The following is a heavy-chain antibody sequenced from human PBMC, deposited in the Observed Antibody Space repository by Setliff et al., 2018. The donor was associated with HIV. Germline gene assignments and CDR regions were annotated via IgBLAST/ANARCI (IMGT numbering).Heavy chain of an antibody. CDR3: SSDPGYKSTWYGVFDI. V-gene: IGHV1-2*02. Sequence: ASVKVPCKASGYTFSDYYMHWVRQAPGQGLEWMGWINPNSGGTNYAQKFQGRVNMTRDTSISTTYMELSRLRSDDTAVYYCSSDPGYKSTWYGVFDIWGQGTMVT. CDR1: GYTFSDYY. J-gene: IGHJ3*02. D-gene: IGHD6-13*01. CDR2: INPNSGGT.